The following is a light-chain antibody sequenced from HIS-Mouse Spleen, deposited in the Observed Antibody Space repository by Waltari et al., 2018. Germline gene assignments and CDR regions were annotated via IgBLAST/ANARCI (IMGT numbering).Light chain of an antibody. J-gene: IGLJ2*01. Sequence: QSALTQPASVSGSPGQSITISCTGTSSDVGRYNLVSWYQQHPGKAPKLMIYEGRKRPSGGANRFARSKSGNTASLTISGLQAEDEADYYCCSYAGSSTYVVFGGGTKLTVL. V-gene: IGLV2-23*01. CDR1: SSDVGRYNL. CDR3: CSYAGSSTYVV. CDR2: EGR.